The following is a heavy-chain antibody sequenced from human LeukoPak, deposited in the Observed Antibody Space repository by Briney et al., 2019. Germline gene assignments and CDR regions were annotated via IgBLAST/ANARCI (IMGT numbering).Heavy chain of an antibody. CDR2: IWYDGSNK. J-gene: IGHJ5*02. D-gene: IGHD6-13*01. CDR1: GFTFSSYG. V-gene: IGHV3-33*01. CDR3: ARDKGYWFDP. Sequence: PGRSLRLSCAASGFTFSSYGMHWVRQAPGKGLEWVAVIWYDGSNKYYADSVKGRFTISRDNSKNTLYLQMNSLRAEDTAVHYCARDKGYWFDPWGQGTLVTVSS.